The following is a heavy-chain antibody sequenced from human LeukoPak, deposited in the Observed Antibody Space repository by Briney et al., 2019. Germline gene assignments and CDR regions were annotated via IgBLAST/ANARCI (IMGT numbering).Heavy chain of an antibody. D-gene: IGHD3-16*01. V-gene: IGHV3-23*01. CDR3: AKVTGGDMITYGGLDY. CDR2: ISGNGDIT. CDR1: GFTFSNYA. Sequence: GGSLRPSCAASGFTFSNYAMSWVRQAPGKGLEWVSAISGNGDITYYTDSVKGRFTISRDNSKNTLYLQMNSLRAEDTAIYYCAKVTGGDMITYGGLDYWGQGTLVTVSS. J-gene: IGHJ4*02.